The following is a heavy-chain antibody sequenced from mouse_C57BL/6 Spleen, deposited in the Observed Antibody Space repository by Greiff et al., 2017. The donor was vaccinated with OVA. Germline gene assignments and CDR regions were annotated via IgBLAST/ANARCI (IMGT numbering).Heavy chain of an antibody. J-gene: IGHJ4*01. CDR2: FYPGSGSI. Sequence: VQLQQSGAELVKPGASVKLSCKASGYTFTEYTIHWVKQRSGQGLEWIGWFYPGSGSIKYNEKFKDKATLTADKSSSTVYMELSRLTSEDSAVYFCARHEEADGYYVGYAMDYWGQGTSVTVSS. V-gene: IGHV1-62-2*01. CDR3: ARHEEADGYYVGYAMDY. D-gene: IGHD2-3*01. CDR1: GYTFTEYT.